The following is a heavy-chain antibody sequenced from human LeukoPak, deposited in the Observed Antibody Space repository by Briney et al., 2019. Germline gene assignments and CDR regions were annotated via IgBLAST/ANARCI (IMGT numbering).Heavy chain of an antibody. CDR2: IYYSGST. J-gene: IGHJ4*02. V-gene: IGHV4-38-2*01. Sequence: PSETLSLTCAVSGYSISSGYYWGWIRQPPGKGLEWIGSIYYSGSTYYNPSLKSRVTISVDTSKNQFSLKLSSVTAADTAVFYCARLDTVNISFVYWGQGTLVTVSS. CDR3: ARLDTVNISFVY. CDR1: GYSISSGYY. D-gene: IGHD4-11*01.